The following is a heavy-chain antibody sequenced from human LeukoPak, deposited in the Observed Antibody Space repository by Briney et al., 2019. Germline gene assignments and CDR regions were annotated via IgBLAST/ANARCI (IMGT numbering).Heavy chain of an antibody. D-gene: IGHD2-21*01. CDR2: ISGSGGST. CDR1: GFTFSSYA. J-gene: IGHJ3*02. CDR3: VILKVKSAYEI. Sequence: GGSLRLSCAASGFTFSSYAMSWVRQAPGKGLEWVSAISGSGGSTYYADSVEGRFTISRDDSKNTLYLQMNSLRAEDTAVYYCVILKVKSAYEIWGQGTMVTVSS. V-gene: IGHV3-23*01.